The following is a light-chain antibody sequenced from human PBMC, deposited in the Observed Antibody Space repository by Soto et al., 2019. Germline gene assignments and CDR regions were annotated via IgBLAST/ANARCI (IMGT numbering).Light chain of an antibody. CDR3: QQRSNWPPIT. V-gene: IGKV3-11*01. CDR1: QSVKTF. J-gene: IGKJ5*01. Sequence: EIVLTQSLATLSLSPVSRSTLSCRASQSVKTFLVWYQQRPGQAPRLLIYDASHRAAGIPARFSGSGFGTDFTLTISSLEPEDAAVYYCQQRSNWPPITFGQGTGLEI. CDR2: DAS.